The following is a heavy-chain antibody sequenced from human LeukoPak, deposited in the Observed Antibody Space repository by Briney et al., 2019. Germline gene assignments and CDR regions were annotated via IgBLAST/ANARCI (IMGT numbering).Heavy chain of an antibody. CDR1: GGTFSSYA. D-gene: IGHD2-2*01. Sequence: ASVKVSCKASGGTFSSYAISWVRQAPGQALEWMGGIIPIFGTANYAQKFQGRVTITADESTSTAYMELSSLRSEDTAVYYCARDVEDIVVVPAAIRPTYNWFDPWGQGTLVTVSS. J-gene: IGHJ5*02. CDR2: IIPIFGTA. V-gene: IGHV1-69*13. CDR3: ARDVEDIVVVPAAIRPTYNWFDP.